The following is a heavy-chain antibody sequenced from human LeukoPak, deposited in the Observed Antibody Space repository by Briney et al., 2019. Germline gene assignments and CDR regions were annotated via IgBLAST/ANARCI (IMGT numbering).Heavy chain of an antibody. V-gene: IGHV3-30*18. CDR1: GFTFSSYG. D-gene: IGHD1-1*01. J-gene: IGHJ4*02. Sequence: PGGSLRLSCVASGFTFSSYGMHWVRQAPGKGLEWVAVLSYDGSDKYYVDSVKGRFTISRDNSKTTLYLQMNSLRDDYTAGDCCAKDNDPGPPSYYFDYWGQETLATVSS. CDR3: AKDNDPGPPSYYFDY. CDR2: LSYDGSDK.